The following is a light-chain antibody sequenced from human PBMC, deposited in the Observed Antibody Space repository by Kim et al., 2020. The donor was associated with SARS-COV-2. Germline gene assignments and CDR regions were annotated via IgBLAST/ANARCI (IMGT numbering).Light chain of an antibody. V-gene: IGLV10-54*01. CDR1: SKNVGNQG. J-gene: IGLJ3*02. CDR3: SAWDNSLSAWV. CDR2: RNN. Sequence: RHAAPLTCTRNSKNVGNQGAAWLQQHQGHPPKLLSYRNNNRPSGISERLSASRSGNTASLTITGLQPEDEADYYCSAWDNSLSAWVFGGGTQLTVL.